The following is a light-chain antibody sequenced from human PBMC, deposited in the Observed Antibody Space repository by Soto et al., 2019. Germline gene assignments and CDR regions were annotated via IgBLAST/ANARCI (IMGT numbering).Light chain of an antibody. Sequence: QSALTQPPSASGSPGQSVTISCTGTSSDVGGYNYVSWYQQHPGKAPKLMIYEVSKRPSGVPERFSGSKSGNTASLTVSGLQAEDEADYYCSSYAGSLVVFGGGTKLTVL. CDR3: SSYAGSLVV. CDR2: EVS. V-gene: IGLV2-8*01. J-gene: IGLJ2*01. CDR1: SSDVGGYNY.